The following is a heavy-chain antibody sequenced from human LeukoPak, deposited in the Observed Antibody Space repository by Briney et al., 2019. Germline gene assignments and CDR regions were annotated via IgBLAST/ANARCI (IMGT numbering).Heavy chain of an antibody. CDR3: ARVLYFDWSADY. V-gene: IGHV3-33*01. CDR1: GFTFSNYG. Sequence: GRSLRLSCAASGFTFSNYGMHWVRQAPGKGLEWVAYIWYDGSNKYYTDSVKGRFTISRDNAKNSLYLQMNSLRAEDTAVYYCARVLYFDWSADYWGQGTLVTVSS. D-gene: IGHD3-9*01. J-gene: IGHJ4*02. CDR2: IWYDGSNK.